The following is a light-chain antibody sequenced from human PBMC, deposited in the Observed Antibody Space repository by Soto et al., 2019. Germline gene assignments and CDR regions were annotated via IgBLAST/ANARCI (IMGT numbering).Light chain of an antibody. Sequence: QSALTQPPSASGSPGQSVTISCTGTSSDVGGYNYVSWYQQHPGKAPQLMIYEVSKRPSGVPDRFSGSKSGNTASLTVSGLQAEDEADYYCSSYAGSNNLFGGGTKATVL. CDR3: SSYAGSNNL. V-gene: IGLV2-8*01. J-gene: IGLJ2*01. CDR1: SSDVGGYNY. CDR2: EVS.